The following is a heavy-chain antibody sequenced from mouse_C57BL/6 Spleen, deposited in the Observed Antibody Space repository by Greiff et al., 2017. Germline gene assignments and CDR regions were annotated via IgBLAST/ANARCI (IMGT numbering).Heavy chain of an antibody. CDR1: GYSITSGYY. CDR2: ISYDGSN. D-gene: IGHD3-2*02. V-gene: IGHV3-6*01. CDR3: ARVSSGSYAMDY. Sequence: DVKLQESGPGLVKPSQSLSLTCSVTGYSITSGYYWNWIRQFPGNKLEWMGYISYDGSNNYNPSLKNRISITRDTSKNQFFLKLNSVTTEDTATYYCARVSSGSYAMDYWGQGTSVTVAS. J-gene: IGHJ4*01.